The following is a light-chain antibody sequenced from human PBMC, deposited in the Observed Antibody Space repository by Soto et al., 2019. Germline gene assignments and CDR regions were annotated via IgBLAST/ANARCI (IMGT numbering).Light chain of an antibody. V-gene: IGKV1-5*01. CDR1: QTISTW. CDR2: DAS. J-gene: IGKJ1*01. CDR3: QHFGFPQWT. Sequence: DIQVTQSPPTLSASVGDRVTITCRASQTISTWMAWYQQKPGKAPKLLVYDASTLQSGVASRFSGSGSGTEFTLTISRLEPEDSAVYFCQHFGFPQWTFGQGTKVEIK.